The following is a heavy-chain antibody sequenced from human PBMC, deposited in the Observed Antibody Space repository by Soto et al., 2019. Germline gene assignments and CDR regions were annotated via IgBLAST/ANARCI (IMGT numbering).Heavy chain of an antibody. CDR2: IRRKANSYTT. J-gene: IGHJ6*02. CDR1: GLIFSDYH. CDR3: AMLGGWSGGSSGMDV. D-gene: IGHD6-19*01. Sequence: EVQLVESGGGFVQPGGSLRLSCAASGLIFSDYHMDWVRQAPGKGLEWGGRIRRKANSYTTEYAASVKGRFTISRDDSKNSLYLQMNSLKSEDTAVYYCAMLGGWSGGSSGMDVWGQGTTVTVSS. V-gene: IGHV3-72*01.